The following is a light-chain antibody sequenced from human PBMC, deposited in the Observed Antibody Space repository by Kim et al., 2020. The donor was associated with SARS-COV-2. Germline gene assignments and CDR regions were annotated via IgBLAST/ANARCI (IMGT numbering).Light chain of an antibody. CDR3: QAWDSGTAT. J-gene: IGLJ2*01. CDR2: LDT. Sequence: VHHGQTANITCSQDDLTSRNTSGCQQKPGQAPVMVIYLDTKRPSGIPQRFSGSNSGNTATLTTTETQAIDEADYYCQAWDSGTATFGGGTQLTVL. V-gene: IGLV3-1*01. CDR1: DLTSRN.